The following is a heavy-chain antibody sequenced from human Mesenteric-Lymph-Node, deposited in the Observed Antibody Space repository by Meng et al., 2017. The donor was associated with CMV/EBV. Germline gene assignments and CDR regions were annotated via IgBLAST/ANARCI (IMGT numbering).Heavy chain of an antibody. Sequence: QVQYHQGGAGLLKPSDTLSVTCAVYGGSFSGYYWNWIRQSPEKGLEWIGEINHSGSTTYNPSFTSRIIISVDTSTNQISLNMSSVTAADTAVYYCARGSSYDILTGYFDYWGQGALVTVSS. D-gene: IGHD3-9*01. J-gene: IGHJ4*02. V-gene: IGHV4-34*01. CDR3: ARGSSYDILTGYFDY. CDR1: GGSFSGYY. CDR2: INHSGST.